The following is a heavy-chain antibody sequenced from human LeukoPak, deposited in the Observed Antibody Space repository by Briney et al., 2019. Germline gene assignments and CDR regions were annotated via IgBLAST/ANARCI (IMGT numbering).Heavy chain of an antibody. J-gene: IGHJ4*02. CDR2: IYSGGST. CDR1: GFNVSRNY. V-gene: IGHV3-66*01. D-gene: IGHD2-2*01. CDR3: TRGDQSRLFDY. Sequence: GVSLRLSCAASGFNVSRNYMSWVRQAPGKGLEWVSVIYSGGSTYYADSVKGRFTISRDNSKNTVYLQINSLRAGDAAVYYCTRGDQSRLFDYWGQGTLVTVSS.